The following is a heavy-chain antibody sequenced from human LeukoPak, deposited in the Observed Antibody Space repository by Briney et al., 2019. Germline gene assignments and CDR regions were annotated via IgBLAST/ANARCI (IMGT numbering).Heavy chain of an antibody. V-gene: IGHV1-69*13. D-gene: IGHD3-3*01. J-gene: IGHJ5*02. CDR2: IIPIFGTA. CDR1: GGTFSSYA. CDR3: ARMRGFTIFGVANNWFDP. Sequence: GASVKVSCKASGGTFSSYAISWVRQAPGQGLEWMGGIIPIFGTANYAQKFQGRVTITADESTSTAYMELSSLRSEDTAVYYYARMRGFTIFGVANNWFDPWGQGTLVTVSS.